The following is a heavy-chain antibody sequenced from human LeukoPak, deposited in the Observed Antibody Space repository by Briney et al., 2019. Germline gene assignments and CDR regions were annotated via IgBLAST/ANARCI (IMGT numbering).Heavy chain of an antibody. Sequence: SETLSLTCTVSGGSISRGSYYWSWIRQPAGKGLEWIGRIYTSGSTNYNPSLKSRVTISVDTSKNQFSLKLSSVTAADTAVYYCARGIITIFGVVSPYAFDIWGQGTMVTVSS. CDR3: ARGIITIFGVVSPYAFDI. D-gene: IGHD3-3*01. CDR1: GGSISRGSYY. V-gene: IGHV4-61*02. J-gene: IGHJ3*02. CDR2: IYTSGST.